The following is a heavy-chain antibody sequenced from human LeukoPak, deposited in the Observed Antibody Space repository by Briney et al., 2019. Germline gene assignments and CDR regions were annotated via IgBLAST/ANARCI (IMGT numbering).Heavy chain of an antibody. CDR1: GGSISSSNW. V-gene: IGHV4-4*02. D-gene: IGHD6-13*01. CDR2: IYHSGST. CDR3: ARAFYSSSWYHKEDFFDY. J-gene: IGHJ4*02. Sequence: SETLSLTCAVSGGSISSSNWWSWVRQPRGKGLEWIWEIYHSGSTVYKSSLKSRVTISVDKSKNQFSLKLSSVTAADTAVYYCARAFYSSSWYHKEDFFDYWGQGTPVTVSS.